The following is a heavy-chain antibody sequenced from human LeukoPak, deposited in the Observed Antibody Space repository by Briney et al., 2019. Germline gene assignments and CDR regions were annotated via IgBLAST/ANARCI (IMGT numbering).Heavy chain of an antibody. CDR3: ASMSGSATQSYFDY. CDR1: GGSFSSYY. CDR2: VYDSGGT. D-gene: IGHD1-26*01. Sequence: PSETLSLTCKVSGGSFSSYYWSWIRQPPGKGLEWIGYVYDSGGTNYNPSLTSRFTISIDPSKNQVSLRARSVTAADTAVYYCASMSGSATQSYFDYWGQGTLVIVSA. V-gene: IGHV4-59*01. J-gene: IGHJ4*02.